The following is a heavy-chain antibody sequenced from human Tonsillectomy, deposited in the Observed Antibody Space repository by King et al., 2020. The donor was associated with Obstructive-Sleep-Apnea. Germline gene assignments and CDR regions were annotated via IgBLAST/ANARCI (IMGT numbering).Heavy chain of an antibody. V-gene: IGHV3-21*01. Sequence: VQLVESGGGLVKPGGALRLSCAASGFTFSSYSMNWVRQAPGKGLEWVSSISSSSSYMYYADSVKGRFTISRDNAKNSLYLQMNSLRAEDTAVYYCARDLSSGAFDIWGQGTMVTVSS. CDR3: ARDLSSGAFDI. CDR2: ISSSSSYM. J-gene: IGHJ3*02. D-gene: IGHD6-19*01. CDR1: GFTFSSYS.